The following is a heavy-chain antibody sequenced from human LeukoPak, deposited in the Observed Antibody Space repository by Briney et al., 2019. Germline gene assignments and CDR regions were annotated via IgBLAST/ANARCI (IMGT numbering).Heavy chain of an antibody. J-gene: IGHJ4*02. D-gene: IGHD6-6*01. CDR2: VSYDGSNK. CDR1: GFTFSSYA. Sequence: GGSLRLSCAASGFTFSSYAMHWVRQAPGKGLEWVAVVSYDGSNKYYADSVKGRFTISRDNAKNSLYLQMNSLRAEDTAVYYCARGLYSSSSNDYWGQGTLVTVSS. CDR3: ARGLYSSSSNDY. V-gene: IGHV3-30*04.